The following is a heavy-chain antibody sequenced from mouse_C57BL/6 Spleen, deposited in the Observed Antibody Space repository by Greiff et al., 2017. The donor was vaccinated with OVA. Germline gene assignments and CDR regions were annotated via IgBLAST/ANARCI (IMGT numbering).Heavy chain of an antibody. CDR3: ARFYVSSRAMDY. V-gene: IGHV14-2*01. CDR1: GFNIKDFY. D-gene: IGHD1-1*01. J-gene: IGHJ4*01. CDR2: IDPADGET. Sequence: EVQLQESGAELVKPGASVKLSCTASGFNIKDFYMHWVKQMTDQGLEWIGRIDPADGETKYDANFKGKATITADTSSNTAYLQLSSLTSEDTAVYYCARFYVSSRAMDYWGQGTSVTVSS.